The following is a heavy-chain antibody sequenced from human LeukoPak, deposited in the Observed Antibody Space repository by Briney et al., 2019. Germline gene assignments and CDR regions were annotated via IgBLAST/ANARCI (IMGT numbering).Heavy chain of an antibody. J-gene: IGHJ6*03. D-gene: IGHD3-22*01. CDR2: IRYDGSNE. CDR1: GFXXXSYG. CDR3: AKDNYYDSSGYFYYYMNV. V-gene: IGHV3-30*02. Sequence: GFXXXSYGMHWVRQAPDKGLEWVAFIRYDGSNEYYTDSVKGRFTISRDNSKNTLYLQMNGLRAEDTAVYYCAKDNYYDSSGYFYYYMNVWGKGTTVTISS.